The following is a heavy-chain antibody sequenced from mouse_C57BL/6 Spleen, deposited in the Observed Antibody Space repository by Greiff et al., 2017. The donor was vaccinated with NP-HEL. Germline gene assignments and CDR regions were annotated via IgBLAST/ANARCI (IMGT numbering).Heavy chain of an antibody. CDR2: INPNNGGT. CDR1: GYTFTDYY. CDR3: ARGWPLIDY. D-gene: IGHD2-3*01. Sequence: EVQLQRSGPELVKPGASVKISCKASGYTFTDYYMNWVKQSHGKSLEWIGDINPNNGGTSYNQKFKGKATLTVDKSSSTAYMELRSLTSEDSAVYYCARGWPLIDYWGQGTTLTVSS. J-gene: IGHJ2*01. V-gene: IGHV1-26*01.